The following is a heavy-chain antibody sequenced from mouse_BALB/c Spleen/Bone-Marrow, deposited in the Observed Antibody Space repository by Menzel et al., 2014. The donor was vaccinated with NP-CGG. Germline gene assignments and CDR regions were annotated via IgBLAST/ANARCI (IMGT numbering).Heavy chain of an antibody. D-gene: IGHD1-1*01. CDR3: ARLNYYGNLFV. J-gene: IGHJ1*01. Sequence: DVMLVESGGGLVQPGGSLELSCAASGFDFSRYWMSWVRQAPGKGLEWIGEINPDSSTINYTPSLKDKFIISRDNAKNTLYLQISKVRSEDTALYYCARLNYYGNLFVWGAGTTVTVSS. CDR1: GFDFSRYW. V-gene: IGHV4-1*02. CDR2: INPDSSTI.